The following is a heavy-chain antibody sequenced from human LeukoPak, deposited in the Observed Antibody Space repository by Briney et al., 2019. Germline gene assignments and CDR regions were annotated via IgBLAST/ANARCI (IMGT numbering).Heavy chain of an antibody. CDR1: GYTFTSYY. V-gene: IGHV1-46*01. J-gene: IGHJ6*03. D-gene: IGHD3-10*01. Sequence: ASVKVSCKASGYTFTSYYMHWVRQAPGQGLEWMGIINPSGGSTSYAQKFQGRVTMTRDMSTSTVYMELSSLRSEDTAVYYCAREGSGSYYTAYYYYYMDVWGKGTTVTVSS. CDR3: AREGSGSYYTAYYYYYMDV. CDR2: INPSGGST.